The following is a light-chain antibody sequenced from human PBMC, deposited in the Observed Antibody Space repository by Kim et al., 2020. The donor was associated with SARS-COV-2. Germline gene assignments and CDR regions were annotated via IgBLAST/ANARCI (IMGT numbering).Light chain of an antibody. CDR3: QQYDSVPLT. J-gene: IGKJ4*01. CDR2: EAS. CDR1: QNIYSW. Sequence: DIQMTQSPSTLSASVGDRVTITCRASQNIYSWLAWYQQKPGKAPKLLIYEASNLQTGVPSRFSGSGSGTDFTFTISSLQPEDVATYYCQQYDSVPLTFGGGTKVDIK. V-gene: IGKV1-33*01.